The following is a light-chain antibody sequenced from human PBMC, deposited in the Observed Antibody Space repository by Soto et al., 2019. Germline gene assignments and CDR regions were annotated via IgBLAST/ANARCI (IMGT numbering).Light chain of an antibody. V-gene: IGKV1-33*01. CDR1: QGINSY. CDR2: DAS. CDR3: QQYESLPPR. J-gene: IGKJ3*01. Sequence: DIQLTQSPSSLSASVGDRVTITCQASQGINSYLNWYQQKSGKPPKLLIYDASNLEAGVPSRFRGSGSGTDFILSISSLQPDDVATYYCQQYESLPPRFGPGTTVEIK.